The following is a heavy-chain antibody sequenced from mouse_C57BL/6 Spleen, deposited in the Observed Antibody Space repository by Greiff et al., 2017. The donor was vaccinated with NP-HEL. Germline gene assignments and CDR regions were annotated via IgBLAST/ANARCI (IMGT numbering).Heavy chain of an antibody. CDR2: IDPSDSYT. CDR3: ARSAPMDY. J-gene: IGHJ4*01. CDR1: GYTFTSYW. Sequence: VQLQQPGAELVKPGASVKLSCKASGYTFTSYWMQWVKQRPGQGLEWIGEIDPSDSYTNYNQKFKGKATLTVDTSSSTAYMQLSSLTSEDSAVYYCARSAPMDYWGQGTSVTVSS. V-gene: IGHV1-50*01.